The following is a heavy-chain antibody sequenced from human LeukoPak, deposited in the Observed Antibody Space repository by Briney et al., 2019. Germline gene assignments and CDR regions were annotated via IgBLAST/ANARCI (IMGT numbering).Heavy chain of an antibody. V-gene: IGHV3-33*01. J-gene: IGHJ4*02. CDR2: IWSDGSNR. CDR3: ARRNYYGSGSYPYFDY. Sequence: GGSLRPSCAASGFIFSHYGMHWVRQAPGKGLEWVAVIWSDGSNRFYADSVKGRFTISRDNSQNTVFLQMNSLRAEDTAVYYCARRNYYGSGSYPYFDYWGQGTLVTVSS. CDR1: GFIFSHYG. D-gene: IGHD3-10*01.